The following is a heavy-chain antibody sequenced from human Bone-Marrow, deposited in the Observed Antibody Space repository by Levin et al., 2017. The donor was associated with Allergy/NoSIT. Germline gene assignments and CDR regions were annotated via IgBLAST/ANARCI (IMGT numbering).Heavy chain of an antibody. CDR1: GDMFNTYA. CDR3: ARDPLSTSEIDP. CDR2: IIPYFHAA. D-gene: IGHD2-15*01. J-gene: IGHJ5*02. V-gene: IGHV1-69*06. Sequence: SVKVSCKPSGDMFNTYAISWVRHAPGQGLEWMGGIIPYFHAANYAQKFRGKVTITADSSTGTAYLELTNLRSEDTAVYYCARDPLSTSEIDPWGQGTLVTVSS.